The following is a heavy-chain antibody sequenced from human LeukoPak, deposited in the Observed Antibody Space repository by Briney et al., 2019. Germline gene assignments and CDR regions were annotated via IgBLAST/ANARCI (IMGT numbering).Heavy chain of an antibody. D-gene: IGHD1-26*01. V-gene: IGHV4-39*07. J-gene: IGHJ4*02. CDR3: ARGRKWELVR. Sequence: SETLSLTCTVSGGSISSSSYYWGWIRQPPGKGLEWIGSIYYSGSTYYNPSLKSRVTISVDTSKNQFSLKLSSVTAADTAVYYCARGRKWELVRWGQGTLVTVSS. CDR1: GGSISSSSYY. CDR2: IYYSGST.